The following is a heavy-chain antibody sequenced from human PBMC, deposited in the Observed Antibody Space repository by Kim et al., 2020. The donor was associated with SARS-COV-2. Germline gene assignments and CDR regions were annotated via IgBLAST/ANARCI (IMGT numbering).Heavy chain of an antibody. D-gene: IGHD2-15*01. V-gene: IGHV1-18*04. CDR2: ISAYNGNT. Sequence: ASVKVSCKASGYTFTSYGISWVRQAPGQGLEWMGWISAYNGNTNYAQKLQGRVTMTTDTSTSTAYMELRSLRSDDTAVYYCARVDIVVVVAALDYLGQGTLVTVSS. CDR1: GYTFTSYG. J-gene: IGHJ4*02. CDR3: ARVDIVVVVAALDY.